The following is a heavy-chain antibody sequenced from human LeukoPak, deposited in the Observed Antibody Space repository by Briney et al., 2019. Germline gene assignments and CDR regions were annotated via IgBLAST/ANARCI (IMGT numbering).Heavy chain of an antibody. V-gene: IGHV5-51*01. D-gene: IGHD4-23*01. CDR2: IYPGDSDT. Sequence: GESLKISCKGSGYSFTSYWIGWVRQMPGKGLEWMVIIYPGDSDTRYSPSFQGQVTISADKSISTAYLQWSSLTASDTAMYYCASRPFETTVVPWDFYWGQGTQVTVSS. J-gene: IGHJ4*02. CDR1: GYSFTSYW. CDR3: ASRPFETTVVPWDFY.